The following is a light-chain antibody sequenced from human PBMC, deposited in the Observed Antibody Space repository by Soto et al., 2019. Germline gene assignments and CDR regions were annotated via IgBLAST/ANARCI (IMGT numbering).Light chain of an antibody. CDR2: YDD. J-gene: IGLJ2*01. V-gene: IGLV1-36*01. Sequence: QSVLTQPPSVSEAPRQRVTISCSGSSSNIGNNAVNWYQQLPGKAPKLLIYYDDLLPSGVSDRFSGSKSGTSASLAISGLQSEDEADYYCAAWKVFGGGTQLTVL. CDR1: SSNIGNNA. CDR3: AAWKV.